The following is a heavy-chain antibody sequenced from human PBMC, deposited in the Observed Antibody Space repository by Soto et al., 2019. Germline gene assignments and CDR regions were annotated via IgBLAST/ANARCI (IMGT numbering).Heavy chain of an antibody. CDR3: AKDAGYCSGGSCDYHAEYFQH. V-gene: IGHV3-30*18. CDR2: ISYDGSNT. CDR1: GFTFSSYG. J-gene: IGHJ1*01. Sequence: QVQLVESGGGVVQPGRSLRLSCAASGFTFSSYGMHWVRQAPGKGLEWVAVISYDGSNTYYADAVKGRFTISRDNSKNTLYLQMNSLRAEDTAVYYCAKDAGYCSGGSCDYHAEYFQHWGQGTLVTVSS. D-gene: IGHD2-15*01.